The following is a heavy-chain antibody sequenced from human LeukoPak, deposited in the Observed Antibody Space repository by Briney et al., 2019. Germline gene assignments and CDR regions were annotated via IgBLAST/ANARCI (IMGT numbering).Heavy chain of an antibody. CDR1: GYTVTSYG. Sequence: ASVSVSGKASGYTVTSYGISGGRRAPGQGREWRGGSSAYNGNTNYAQKRQGRGTMTTDTSTSTAYMEMRSLRSDDTAVYYCARDTYYYGSGSYYPSYYXXVWGXRTTLT. CDR2: SSAYNGNT. D-gene: IGHD3-10*01. V-gene: IGHV1-18*01. CDR3: ARDTYYYGSGSYYPSYYXXV. J-gene: IGHJ6*03.